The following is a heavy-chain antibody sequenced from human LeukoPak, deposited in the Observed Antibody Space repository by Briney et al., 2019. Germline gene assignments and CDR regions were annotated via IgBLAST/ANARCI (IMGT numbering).Heavy chain of an antibody. Sequence: GGSLRLSCAASGFTFDDYGMSWVRQAPGKGLEWVSGINWNGGSTGYADSVKGRFTISRDNAKNSLYLQMNSLRAEDTALYYCARVQNDYDSSGYYYDYFDYWGQGTLVTVSS. CDR2: INWNGGST. CDR1: GFTFDDYG. V-gene: IGHV3-20*04. CDR3: ARVQNDYDSSGYYYDYFDY. J-gene: IGHJ4*02. D-gene: IGHD3-22*01.